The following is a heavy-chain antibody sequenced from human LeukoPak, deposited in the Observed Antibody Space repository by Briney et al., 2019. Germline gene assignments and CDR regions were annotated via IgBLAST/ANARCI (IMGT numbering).Heavy chain of an antibody. D-gene: IGHD3-22*01. J-gene: IGHJ6*02. V-gene: IGHV3-48*04. CDR3: ASGPPINSGYYYGMDV. Sequence: GGSLRLSCVASGFSFTSYTINWVRQAPGKGLEWISYVSYSSDPIYYANSVKGRFTVSRDNANNSVPLQMESLRAEDSGVYYCASGPPINSGYYYGMDVWGQGTTVTVSS. CDR2: VSYSSDPI. CDR1: GFSFTSYT.